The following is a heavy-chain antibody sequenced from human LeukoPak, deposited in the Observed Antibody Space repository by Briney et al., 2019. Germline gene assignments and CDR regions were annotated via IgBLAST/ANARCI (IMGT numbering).Heavy chain of an antibody. D-gene: IGHD3-22*01. Sequence: PSETLSLTCTVSGGSISSSSYYWGWIRQPPGKGLEWIGSIYYSGSTYYNPSLKSRVTISVDTSKNQLSLKLSSVTAADTAVYYCARSYDSRTTFAFDIWGQGTMVTVSS. CDR2: IYYSGST. V-gene: IGHV4-39*01. CDR3: ARSYDSRTTFAFDI. J-gene: IGHJ3*02. CDR1: GGSISSSSYY.